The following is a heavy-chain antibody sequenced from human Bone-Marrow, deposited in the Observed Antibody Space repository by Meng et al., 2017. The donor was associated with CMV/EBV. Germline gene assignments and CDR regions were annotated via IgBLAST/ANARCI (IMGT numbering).Heavy chain of an antibody. CDR1: GFTCSNYA. CDR3: AKRGSVVVVIKGAFDI. D-gene: IGHD3-22*01. Sequence: GGSLRLSCTGSGFTCSNYAMSWVRQAPGKGLEWVSAINGSGGSTHNRDSVKGRFTISRDNSKNTLYLQMNRLRAEDTAVYYCAKRGSVVVVIKGAFDIWGQGTMVTVSS. V-gene: IGHV3-23*01. J-gene: IGHJ3*02. CDR2: INGSGGST.